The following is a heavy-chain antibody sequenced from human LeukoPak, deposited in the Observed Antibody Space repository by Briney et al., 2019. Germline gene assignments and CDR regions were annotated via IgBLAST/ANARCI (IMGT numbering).Heavy chain of an antibody. V-gene: IGHV4-34*01. CDR1: GGSFSGYY. CDR3: ARGKDSYGFYDY. Sequence: SETLSLTCAVYGGSFSGYYWSWIRQPPGKGLEWIGEINHSGSTNYNPSLKSRVTISVDTSKNQFSLKLSSVTAADTAVYYCARGKDSYGFYDYWGRGTLVTVSS. D-gene: IGHD5-18*01. J-gene: IGHJ4*02. CDR2: INHSGST.